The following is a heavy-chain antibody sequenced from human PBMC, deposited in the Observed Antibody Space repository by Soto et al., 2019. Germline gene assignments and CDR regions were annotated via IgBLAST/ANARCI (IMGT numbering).Heavy chain of an antibody. CDR2: ISGSGGST. V-gene: IGHV3-23*01. D-gene: IGHD3-10*01. J-gene: IGHJ4*02. CDR3: AKGDLWFGELLSHY. Sequence: GGSLRLSCAASGFTFSSYAMSWVRQAPGKGLEWVSAISGSGGSTYYADSVKGRFTISRDNSKNTLYLQMNSLRAEDTAVYYCAKGDLWFGELLSHYWGQGTLVTVSS. CDR1: GFTFSSYA.